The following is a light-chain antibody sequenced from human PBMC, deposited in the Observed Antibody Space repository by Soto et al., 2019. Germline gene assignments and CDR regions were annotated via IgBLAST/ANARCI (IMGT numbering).Light chain of an antibody. V-gene: IGLV1-40*01. CDR3: QSYYITLSARYV. CDR1: SSNIGAGYD. J-gene: IGLJ1*01. Sequence: QLVLTQPPSVSGAPGQRVTISCTGSSSNIGAGYDVHWYQQRPGTAPKLLIFGNNNRPSGVPDRFSGSKSGTSASLSITGLRAEDEGDYYCQSYYITLSARYVFGTGTKLTVL. CDR2: GNN.